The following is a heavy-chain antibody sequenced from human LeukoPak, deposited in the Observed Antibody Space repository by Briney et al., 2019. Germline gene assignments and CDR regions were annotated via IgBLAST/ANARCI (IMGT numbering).Heavy chain of an antibody. J-gene: IGHJ4*02. Sequence: GGSLRLSCATSGFIFSDYYMSWIRQAPGKGLEWLSYISTTSGFTKYADAMKGRFTISRDNSKNSLYLQMNSLRAEDSAVYYCARTQATTGHFDYWGQGTLVAVSS. CDR3: ARTQATTGHFDY. V-gene: IGHV3-11*06. D-gene: IGHD1-1*01. CDR1: GFIFSDYY. CDR2: ISTTSGFT.